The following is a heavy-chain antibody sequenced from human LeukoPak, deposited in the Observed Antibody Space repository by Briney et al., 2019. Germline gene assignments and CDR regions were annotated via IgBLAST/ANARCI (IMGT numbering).Heavy chain of an antibody. CDR2: ISGSGGTT. J-gene: IGHJ3*02. CDR1: GFTFSNYG. D-gene: IGHD4-17*01. CDR3: AKRDRTVTHAFDI. Sequence: GGSLRLSCAASGFTFSNYGMSWVRQAPGKGLEWASAISGSGGTTYYADSVKGRFTISRDNSENTLYLQMNSLRAEDTAVYYCAKRDRTVTHAFDIWGQGTMVTVSS. V-gene: IGHV3-23*01.